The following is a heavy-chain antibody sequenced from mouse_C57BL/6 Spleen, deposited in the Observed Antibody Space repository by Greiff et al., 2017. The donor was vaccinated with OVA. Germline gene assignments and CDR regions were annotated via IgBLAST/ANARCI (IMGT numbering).Heavy chain of an antibody. J-gene: IGHJ4*01. V-gene: IGHV1-82*01. CDR1: GYAFSSSW. Sequence: VQGVESGPELVKPGASVKISCKASGYAFSSSWMNWVKQRPGKGLEWIGRIYPGDGDTNYNGKFKGKATLTADKSSSTAYMQLSSLTSEDSAVYFCARSSYAMDYWGQGTSVTVSS. CDR2: IYPGDGDT. CDR3: ARSSYAMDY.